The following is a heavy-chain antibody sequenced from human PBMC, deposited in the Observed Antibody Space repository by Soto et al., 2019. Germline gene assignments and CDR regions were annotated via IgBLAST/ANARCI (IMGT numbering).Heavy chain of an antibody. CDR1: GFTFSSYG. D-gene: IGHD3-10*01. CDR2: ISGGGGST. CDR3: ANRNDYGSGSYFPFDH. V-gene: IGHV3-23*01. Sequence: EVQLLESGGGLVQPGGSLRLSCAASGFTFSSYGMSWVRQAPGKGLEWVSSISGGGGSTYYADSVKGRFTISRDNSKNTLYLKVGSLRAEDTAVYYCANRNDYGSGSYFPFDHWGQGTLVTVSS. J-gene: IGHJ4*02.